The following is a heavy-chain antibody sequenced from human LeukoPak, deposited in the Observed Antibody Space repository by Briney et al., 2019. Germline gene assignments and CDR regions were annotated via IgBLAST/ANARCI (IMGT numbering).Heavy chain of an antibody. V-gene: IGHV3-30*02. J-gene: IGHJ2*01. Sequence: GGSLRLSCAASGFIFSNHGMHWVRQAPGKGLEGVSFIHYDGREQYYADSVKGRFTSSRDNSKNKLYLKMNSLRAEDTAVYYCVRYYTRHSWYFDLWGRGTLVTASS. D-gene: IGHD2-15*01. CDR1: GFIFSNHG. CDR2: IHYDGREQ. CDR3: VRYYTRHSWYFDL.